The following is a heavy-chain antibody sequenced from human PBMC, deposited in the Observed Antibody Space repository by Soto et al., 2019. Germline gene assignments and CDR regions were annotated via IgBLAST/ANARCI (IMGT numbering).Heavy chain of an antibody. Sequence: SLRLSCTASGFTFGDYAMSWFRQAPGKGLEWVGFIRSKAYGGTTEYAASVKGRFTISRDDSKSIAYLQMNSLETEDTAVYYCTRDKVAGIYYYYGMDVWGQGTTVTVSS. D-gene: IGHD6-19*01. CDR3: TRDKVAGIYYYYGMDV. J-gene: IGHJ6*02. CDR2: IRSKAYGGTT. CDR1: GFTFGDYA. V-gene: IGHV3-49*03.